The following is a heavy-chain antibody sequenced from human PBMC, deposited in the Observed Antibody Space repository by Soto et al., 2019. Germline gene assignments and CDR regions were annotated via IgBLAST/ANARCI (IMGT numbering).Heavy chain of an antibody. Sequence: ASVKVSCKASGYTFTDYYMHWVRQAPGQGLEWMGWINPNSGGTNYAQSFQGRVTMTRDTSISTAYMEVRRLRSDDTAVYYCARFQSSVAGTLADYWGQGTLVTVSS. J-gene: IGHJ4*02. CDR1: GYTFTDYY. V-gene: IGHV1-2*02. D-gene: IGHD6-19*01. CDR3: ARFQSSVAGTLADY. CDR2: INPNSGGT.